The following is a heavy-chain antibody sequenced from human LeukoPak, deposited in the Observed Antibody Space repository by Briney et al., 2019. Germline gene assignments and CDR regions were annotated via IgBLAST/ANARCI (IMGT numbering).Heavy chain of an antibody. V-gene: IGHV4-59*01. J-gene: IGHJ3*01. D-gene: IGHD2-2*01. CDR3: ASKGDGYCRGTICQGAFDL. CDR2: IYYSGST. Sequence: SETLSLTCTVSGGSISSYYWSWIRQPPGKGLEWIGYIYYSGSTNYNPSLKSRVTMTRDTSITTGYMELSSLRSDDTAVYYCASKGDGYCRGTICQGAFDLWGQGTMVTVSS. CDR1: GGSISSYY.